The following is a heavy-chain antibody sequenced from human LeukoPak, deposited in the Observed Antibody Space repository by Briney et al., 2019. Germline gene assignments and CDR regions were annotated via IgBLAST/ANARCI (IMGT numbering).Heavy chain of an antibody. CDR2: IYTSGST. CDR1: GGSISSGSCY. CDR3: ASLPATLLYLNWFDP. V-gene: IGHV4-61*02. Sequence: SETLSLTCTVSGGSISSGSCYWSWIRQPAGKGLEWIGRIYTSGSTNYNPSLKSRVTMSVDTSKNQFSLKLSSVTAADTAVYYCASLPATLLYLNWFDPWGQGTLVTVSS. D-gene: IGHD2-15*01. J-gene: IGHJ5*02.